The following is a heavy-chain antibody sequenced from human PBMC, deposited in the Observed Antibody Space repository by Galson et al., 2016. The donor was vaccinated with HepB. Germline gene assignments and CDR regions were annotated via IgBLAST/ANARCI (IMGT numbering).Heavy chain of an antibody. Sequence: SVKVSCKASGGNFRYNVITWVRQAPGQGLEWMGGIIPLFGSANYAQIFQGRVAITADEFTSTTYMELSGLRPEDTAVYYCARVGGCKYCSGGSCPRFDYWGQGTLVTVSP. J-gene: IGHJ4*02. CDR1: GGNFRYNV. CDR3: ARVGGCKYCSGGSCPRFDY. V-gene: IGHV1-69*13. CDR2: IIPLFGSA. D-gene: IGHD2-15*01.